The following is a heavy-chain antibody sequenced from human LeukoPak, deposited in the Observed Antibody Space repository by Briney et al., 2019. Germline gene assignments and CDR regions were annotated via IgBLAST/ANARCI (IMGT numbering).Heavy chain of an antibody. J-gene: IGHJ4*02. V-gene: IGHV6-1*01. CDR2: TYYRSRWYD. CDR3: TRDFDY. Sequence: SQTLSLTCAISGDSVSSNTASWNWIRQSPSRDLEWLGRTYYRSRWYDDYALSVKSRITINPDTSKNQFSLQLNSVTPEDTAVYYCTRDFDYWGQGTRVTVSS. CDR1: GDSVSSNTAS.